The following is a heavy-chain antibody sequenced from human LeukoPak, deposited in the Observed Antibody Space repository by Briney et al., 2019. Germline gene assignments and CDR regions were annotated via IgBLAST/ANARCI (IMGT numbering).Heavy chain of an antibody. CDR1: ASTFSGNW. J-gene: IGHJ4*02. CDR3: VRGSGWFFGF. CDR2: IDQHGRDK. Sequence: GGSLRLSCAASASTFSGNWMHWVRQAPGKGLEWVASIDQHGRDKYFLDSVKGRFTISRDNSKSSLYLQMNSLRAEDTAVYYCVRGSGWFFGFRGQGSLVAVSS. D-gene: IGHD6-19*01. V-gene: IGHV3-7*01.